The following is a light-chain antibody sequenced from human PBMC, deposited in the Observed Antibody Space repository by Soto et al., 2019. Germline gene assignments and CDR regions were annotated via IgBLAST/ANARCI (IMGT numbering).Light chain of an antibody. Sequence: QSALTQPPSASGSPGQSVTLSCTGSTSDIGGYEWVSWYQQHPGKAPKLIIYGVSKRPSGVPARFSGSKSGNTASLTVSGLQAEDEADYYCTSYACSSIYVFGNGTKLTVL. CDR2: GVS. CDR1: TSDIGGYEW. J-gene: IGLJ1*01. CDR3: TSYACSSIYV. V-gene: IGLV2-8*01.